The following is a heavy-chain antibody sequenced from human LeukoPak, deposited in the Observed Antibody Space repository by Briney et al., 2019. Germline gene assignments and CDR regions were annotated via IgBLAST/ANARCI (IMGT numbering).Heavy chain of an antibody. D-gene: IGHD1-1*01. CDR1: GYTFTSYY. J-gene: IGHJ4*02. V-gene: IGHV1-46*01. CDR2: INPSGGST. Sequence: ASVKVSCKASGYTFTSYYMHWVRQAPGQGLEWMGIINPSGGSTSYAQKFQGRVTMTEDTSTDTAYMELSSLRSEDTAVYYCATLTNWNFYWGQGTLVTVSS. CDR3: ATLTNWNFY.